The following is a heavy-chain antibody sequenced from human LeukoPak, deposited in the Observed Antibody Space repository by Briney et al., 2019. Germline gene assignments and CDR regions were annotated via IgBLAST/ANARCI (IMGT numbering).Heavy chain of an antibody. CDR1: GFTFTNYV. CDR3: VREESGGYFDY. D-gene: IGHD2-8*02. J-gene: IGHJ4*02. V-gene: IGHV1-46*01. Sequence: ASVKIACKSFGFTFTNYVLHWVRQAPGQGLEWVGRIAPSVDTTNYAQKFRGRVTMTRDTSTSTVYMELSSLRSDDTAIYYCVREESGGYFDYWGPGSLVTVSS. CDR2: IAPSVDTT.